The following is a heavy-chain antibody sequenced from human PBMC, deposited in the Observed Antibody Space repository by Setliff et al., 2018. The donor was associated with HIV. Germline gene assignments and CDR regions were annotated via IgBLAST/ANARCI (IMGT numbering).Heavy chain of an antibody. D-gene: IGHD3-16*01. Sequence: ASVKVSCKSSGYTFTTYGLSWVRQAPGQGLEWMGWISTYSDETSYSQNLQGRLTMTTDTSTGTAYMELGGLTSDDTAMYFCARAKTSSYADPWFDPWGQGTQVTVSS. V-gene: IGHV1-18*01. CDR3: ARAKTSSYADPWFDP. J-gene: IGHJ5*02. CDR2: ISTYSDET. CDR1: GYTFTTYG.